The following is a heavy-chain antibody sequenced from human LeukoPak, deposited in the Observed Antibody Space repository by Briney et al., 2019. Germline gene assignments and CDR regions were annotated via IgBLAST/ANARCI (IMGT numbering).Heavy chain of an antibody. J-gene: IGHJ5*02. CDR2: IYYSGST. Sequence: PSGTLSLTCTVSGGSISSYYWSWIRQPPGKGLEWIGYIYYSGSTNYNPSLKSRVTISVDTSKNQFSLKLSSVTAADTAVYYCARGGGSPNWFDPWGQGTLVTVSS. CDR3: ARGGGSPNWFDP. D-gene: IGHD3-16*01. CDR1: GGSISSYY. V-gene: IGHV4-59*01.